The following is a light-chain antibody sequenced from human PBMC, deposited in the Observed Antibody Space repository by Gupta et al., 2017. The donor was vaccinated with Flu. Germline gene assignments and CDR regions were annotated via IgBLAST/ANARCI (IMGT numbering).Light chain of an antibody. V-gene: IGLV1-40*01. CDR2: LTT. CDR3: QAYDSSLSAVV. CDR1: SSNIGAGYV. Sequence: QSVLTQPPSVSEAPGQRVTISCTGSSSNIGAGYVVPWYQHLPGTAPRLLVWLTTIRPSGIPDRFFGSRSGTSAYLAITGLQAEDEADYYCQAYDSSLSAVVFGGGTKLTVL. J-gene: IGLJ3*02.